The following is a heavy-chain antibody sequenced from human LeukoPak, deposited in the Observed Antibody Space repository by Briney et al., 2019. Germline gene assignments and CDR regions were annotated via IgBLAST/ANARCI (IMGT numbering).Heavy chain of an antibody. D-gene: IGHD3-16*01. V-gene: IGHV3-48*04. J-gene: IGHJ4*02. Sequence: GGSLRLSCAASGFTFSSYSMNWVRQAPGKGLEWVSYISSSGSTIYYADSVKGRFTISRDNAKNSLYLQMNSLRAEDTAVYYCARDFSEGGGNFDYWGQGTLVTVSS. CDR1: GFTFSSYS. CDR3: ARDFSEGGGNFDY. CDR2: ISSSGSTI.